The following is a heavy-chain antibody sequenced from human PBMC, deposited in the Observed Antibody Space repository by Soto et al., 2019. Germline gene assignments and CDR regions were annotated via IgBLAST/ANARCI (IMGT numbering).Heavy chain of an antibody. V-gene: IGHV1-69*13. CDR3: AIAILGPTTTGWLDP. Sequence: SVKVSCKASGGTFSRYAISWVRQAPGQGLEWMGGIIPIFGTANYAQKFQGRVTITADESTSTAYMELSSLRFEDTAVYYCAIAILGPTTTGWLDPWGQGTLVTVSS. CDR1: GGTFSRYA. D-gene: IGHD1-26*01. J-gene: IGHJ5*02. CDR2: IIPIFGTA.